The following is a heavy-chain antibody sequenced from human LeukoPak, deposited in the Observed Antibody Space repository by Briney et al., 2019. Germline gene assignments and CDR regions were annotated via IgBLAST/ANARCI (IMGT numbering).Heavy chain of an antibody. CDR1: GYTFTSYG. J-gene: IGHJ4*02. CDR3: ARDWGYYDSSGYSLFGY. D-gene: IGHD3-22*01. Sequence: GASVKVSCKASGYTFTSYGISWVRQAPGQGLEWMGWISAYNGNTNYAQKLQGRVTMTTDTSTSTAYMELRSLRSDDTAVYYCARDWGYYDSSGYSLFGYWGQGTLVTVSS. V-gene: IGHV1-18*01. CDR2: ISAYNGNT.